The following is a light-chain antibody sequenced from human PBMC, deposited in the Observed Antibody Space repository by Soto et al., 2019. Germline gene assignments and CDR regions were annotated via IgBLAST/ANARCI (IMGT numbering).Light chain of an antibody. CDR3: QQYAISPYT. J-gene: IGKJ2*01. CDR1: QSISSSY. CDR2: GAS. V-gene: IGKV3-20*01. Sequence: IVLTQSPVTVSLSPGERATLSCRASQSISSSYLAWYQQKPGQAPRLLIYGASIRATGIPDRFSGSGSGTDFTLTISRLEPEDFAVYYCQQYAISPYTFGQGTKVDIK.